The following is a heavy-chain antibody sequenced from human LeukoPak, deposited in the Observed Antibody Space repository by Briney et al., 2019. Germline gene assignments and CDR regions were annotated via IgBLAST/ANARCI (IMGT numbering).Heavy chain of an antibody. J-gene: IGHJ4*02. V-gene: IGHV1-69*13. CDR2: IIPIFGTA. CDR1: GGTFSSYA. D-gene: IGHD3-22*01. Sequence: GASVKVSCKASGGTFSSYAISWVRQAPGQGLEWMGGIIPIFGTANYAQKFQGRVTITADESTSTAYMELSSLRSEDTAVYYCARNYYDSSGYWKLFDYWGQGTLVTVSS. CDR3: ARNYYDSSGYWKLFDY.